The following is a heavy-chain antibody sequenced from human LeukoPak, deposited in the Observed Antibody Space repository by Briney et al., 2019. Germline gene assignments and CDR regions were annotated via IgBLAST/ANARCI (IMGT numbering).Heavy chain of an antibody. J-gene: IGHJ4*02. CDR3: AKDRWTSGLSYFDY. D-gene: IGHD6-19*01. V-gene: IGHV3-30*18. CDR2: ISNDGSNK. CDR1: GFTFSAYG. Sequence: PGRSLRLSCAASGFTFSAYGMHWVRQAPGKGLEWVAVISNDGSNKYYTDSVKGRFTISRDNSKKTLFLQMNSLRAEDTAVYYCAKDRWTSGLSYFDYWGQGTLVTVSS.